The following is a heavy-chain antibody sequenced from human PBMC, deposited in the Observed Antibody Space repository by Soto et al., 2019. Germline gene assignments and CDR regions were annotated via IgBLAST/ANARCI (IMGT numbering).Heavy chain of an antibody. Sequence: PSQTLSLTCAICGDSVSNNGATWNWIRQSPSRGLEWLGRAYYRSRWRYDYATSVRGRITINPDTSKNQFSLQLNSVTPEDTAVYYCARDPPDFNSGFDYWGQGTPVTVPS. J-gene: IGHJ4*02. V-gene: IGHV6-1*01. D-gene: IGHD2-15*01. CDR2: AYYRSRWRY. CDR3: ARDPPDFNSGFDY. CDR1: GDSVSNNGAT.